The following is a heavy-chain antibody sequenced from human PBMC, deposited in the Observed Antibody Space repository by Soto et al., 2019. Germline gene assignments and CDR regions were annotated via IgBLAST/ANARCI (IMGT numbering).Heavy chain of an antibody. CDR2: ISGSGGST. CDR1: GFTFSSYA. D-gene: IGHD5-12*01. J-gene: IGHJ4*02. CDR3: AKDPWDPSGHDYFGGDPHTAYFDY. Sequence: GGSLRLSCAASGFTFSSYAMSWVRQAPGKGLEWVSAISGSGGSTYYADSVKGRFTISRDNSKNTLYLQMNSLRAEDTAVYYCAKDPWDPSGHDYFGGDPHTAYFDYWGQGTLVTVSS. V-gene: IGHV3-23*01.